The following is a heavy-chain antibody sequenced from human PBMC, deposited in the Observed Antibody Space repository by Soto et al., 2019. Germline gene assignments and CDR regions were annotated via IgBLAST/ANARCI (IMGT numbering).Heavy chain of an antibody. CDR3: TSRFALAAAGSPSDY. CDR1: GFTVSGSA. CDR2: IRSKAKRSAN. J-gene: IGHJ4*02. D-gene: IGHD6-13*01. Sequence: GGSLRLSCGASGFTVSGSAVQWFRQASGKVLGWIGRIRSKAKRSANAYAASVKGRFTISRDDSKNTAYLQMNSLKTEDTAVYYCTSRFALAAAGSPSDYWGQGTLVTVSS. V-gene: IGHV3-73*01.